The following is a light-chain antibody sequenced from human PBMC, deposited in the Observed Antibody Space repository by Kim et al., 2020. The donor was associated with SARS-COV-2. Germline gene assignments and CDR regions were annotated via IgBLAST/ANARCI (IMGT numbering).Light chain of an antibody. CDR1: GSNIGTGYD. CDR3: QSYDSSLSGSVV. CDR2: GNS. Sequence: TIACPGGGSNIGTGYDVHWDQPLPGTAPKLLIYGNSNRPSGVPDRFSGSKSGTSASLAITGLQAEDEADYYCQSYDSSLSGSVVFGGGTQLTVL. V-gene: IGLV1-40*01. J-gene: IGLJ2*01.